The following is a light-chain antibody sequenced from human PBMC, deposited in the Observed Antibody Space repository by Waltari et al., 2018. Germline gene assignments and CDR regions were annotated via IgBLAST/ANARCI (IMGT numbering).Light chain of an antibody. CDR2: EVS. V-gene: IGLV2-23*02. CDR1: SSDVGSYNL. CDR3: CSYVGSRIVV. J-gene: IGLJ2*01. Sequence: QSALTQPASVSGSPGQSITISCTGTSSDVGSYNLVSWYQQNPGKVPKLMLYEVSKRPSGISNRFSGSKSGNTASLTISGLQAEDEADYYCCSYVGSRIVVFGGGTKMTVL.